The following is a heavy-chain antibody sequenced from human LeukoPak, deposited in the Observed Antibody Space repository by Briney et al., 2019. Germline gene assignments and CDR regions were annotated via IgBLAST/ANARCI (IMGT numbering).Heavy chain of an antibody. CDR2: ISYDGSNK. J-gene: IGHJ4*02. CDR1: GFTFSSYA. D-gene: IGHD2-15*01. CDR3: AREYCSGGSCYSPLYFDY. V-gene: IGHV3-30*04. Sequence: QSGGSLRLSCAASGFTFSSYAMHWVRQAPGKGLEWVAVISYDGSNKYYADSVKGRFTISRDNSKNTLYLQMNSLRAEDTAVYYCAREYCSGGSCYSPLYFDYWGQGTLVTVSS.